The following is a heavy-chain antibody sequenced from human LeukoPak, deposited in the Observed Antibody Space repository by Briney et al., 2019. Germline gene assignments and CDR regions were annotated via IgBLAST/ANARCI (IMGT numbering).Heavy chain of an antibody. J-gene: IGHJ4*02. Sequence: PSETLSLTCAVYGGSFSGYYWNWIRQPPGKGLEWIGEINHSGSTNYNPSLKSRVTISVDTSKNQFSLKLSSVTAADTAVYYCARVVRYYYDSSGYASKYYFDYWGQGTLVTVSS. CDR2: INHSGST. V-gene: IGHV4-34*01. CDR3: ARVVRYYYDSSGYASKYYFDY. CDR1: GGSFSGYY. D-gene: IGHD3-22*01.